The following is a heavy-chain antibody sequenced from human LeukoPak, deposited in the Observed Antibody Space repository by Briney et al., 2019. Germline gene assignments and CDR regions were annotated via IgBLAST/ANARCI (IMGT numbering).Heavy chain of an antibody. D-gene: IGHD3-3*01. CDR2: ISSSTGST. CDR3: AKEYYDFWSGYYWPLGYFDY. Sequence: GGSLRLSCAASGFTFSSYAMSWVRQAPGKGLEWVSAISSSTGSTYYADSVKGRFTISRDNSKNTLSLQMNSLRAEDTAVYYCAKEYYDFWSGYYWPLGYFDYWGQGTLVTVSS. J-gene: IGHJ4*02. CDR1: GFTFSSYA. V-gene: IGHV3-23*01.